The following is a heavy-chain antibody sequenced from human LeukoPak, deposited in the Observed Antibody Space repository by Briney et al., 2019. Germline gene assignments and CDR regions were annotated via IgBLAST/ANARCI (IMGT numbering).Heavy chain of an antibody. Sequence: PSKTLSLTCTVSGGSISSYYWSWIRQPPGKGLEWIGYIYYSGSTNYNPSLKSRVTISVDTSKNQFSLKLSSVTAADTAVYYCARSVRDIVMWYYFDYWGQGTLVTVSS. CDR3: ARSVRDIVMWYYFDY. V-gene: IGHV4-59*01. D-gene: IGHD2-15*01. CDR2: IYYSGST. CDR1: GGSISSYY. J-gene: IGHJ4*02.